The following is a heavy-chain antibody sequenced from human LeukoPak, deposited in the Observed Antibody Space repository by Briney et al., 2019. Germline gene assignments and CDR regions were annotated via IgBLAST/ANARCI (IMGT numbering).Heavy chain of an antibody. V-gene: IGHV3-30-3*01. D-gene: IGHD4-23*01. J-gene: IGHJ4*02. CDR3: ARDPSNDYGGNSDLDY. Sequence: GGSLRLSCAASRFTFSSYAMHWVRQAPGKGLEWVAVISYDGSNKYYADSVKGRFTISRDNSKNTLYLQMNSLRAEDTAVYYCARDPSNDYGGNSDLDYWGQGTLVTVSS. CDR2: ISYDGSNK. CDR1: RFTFSSYA.